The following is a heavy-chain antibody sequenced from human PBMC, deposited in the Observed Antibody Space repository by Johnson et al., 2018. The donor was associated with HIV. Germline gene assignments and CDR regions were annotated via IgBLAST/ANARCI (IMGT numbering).Heavy chain of an antibody. J-gene: IGHJ3*02. CDR1: GFTFDDYA. CDR2: ISWYGASL. V-gene: IGHV3-9*01. CDR3: ARDRAAAGPDAFDI. D-gene: IGHD6-13*01. Sequence: QLVESGGGLVQPGRSLRLSCAASGFTFDDYAMHWVRQAPGKGLEWVSGISWYGASLGCADSVKGRFTISRDNAKNSLYLQMNRLRAEDTALYYCARDRAAAGPDAFDIWGQGTMVTVSS.